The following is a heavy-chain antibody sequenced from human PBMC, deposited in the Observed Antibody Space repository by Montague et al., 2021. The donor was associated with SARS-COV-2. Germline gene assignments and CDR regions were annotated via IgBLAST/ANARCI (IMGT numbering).Heavy chain of an antibody. CDR3: ARSYGDYRDSYFDY. Sequence: PALVKPTQTLTLTCTFSGFSLNTSGVCVSWIRQPPGKALEWLALXDWDEDQYYSTSLKTRLTISKDTSKNQVVLTMTNMDPIDTATYYCARSYGDYRDSYFDYWGQGTLVTVSS. V-gene: IGHV2-70*01. CDR2: XDWDEDQ. D-gene: IGHD4-17*01. CDR1: GFSLNTSGVC. J-gene: IGHJ4*02.